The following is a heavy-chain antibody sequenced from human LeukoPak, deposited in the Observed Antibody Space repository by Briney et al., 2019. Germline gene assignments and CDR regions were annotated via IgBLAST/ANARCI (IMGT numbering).Heavy chain of an antibody. CDR3: ARSGWYSFDAFDI. CDR1: GFTFSSYW. CDR2: IKQDGSEK. Sequence: PGGSLRLSCAASGFTFSSYWMSWVRQAPGKGLKWVANIKQDGSEKYYVDSVKGRFTISRDNAKNSLYLQMNSLRAEDTAVYYCARSGWYSFDAFDIWGQGTMATVSS. D-gene: IGHD6-19*01. V-gene: IGHV3-7*01. J-gene: IGHJ3*02.